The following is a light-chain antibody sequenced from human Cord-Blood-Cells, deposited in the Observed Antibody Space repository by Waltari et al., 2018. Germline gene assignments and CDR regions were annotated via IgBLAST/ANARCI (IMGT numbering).Light chain of an antibody. CDR1: QSISSY. Sequence: DIQMTQSPSSLSASVGDRVTITCRASQSISSYLNWYQQKPGKAPKLLIYAASSLQSGAPSRVSGIGSGTDGTRTISSLQPEDVATYYCQQSYGTPRTLGGGSRVEIK. J-gene: IGKJ4*01. CDR3: QQSYGTPRT. CDR2: AAS. V-gene: IGKV1-39*01.